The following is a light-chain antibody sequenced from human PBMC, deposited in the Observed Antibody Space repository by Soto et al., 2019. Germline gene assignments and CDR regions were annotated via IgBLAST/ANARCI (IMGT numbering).Light chain of an antibody. V-gene: IGKV1-5*01. Sequence: AERVTIRCRASQTISTWMAWYQQKPGKAPKLLVYDASTLQSGVASRFSGSGSGTEFTLIISGLQPDDSATYYCQPYKADRGRTVGQGTKV. J-gene: IGKJ1*01. CDR1: QTISTW. CDR2: DAS. CDR3: QPYKADRGRT.